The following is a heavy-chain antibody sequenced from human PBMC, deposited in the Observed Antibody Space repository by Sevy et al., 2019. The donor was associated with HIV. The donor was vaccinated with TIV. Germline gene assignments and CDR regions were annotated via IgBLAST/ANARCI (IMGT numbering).Heavy chain of an antibody. CDR3: ARGSRSGYYFADY. CDR2: IIPIFGTA. Sequence: ASVKVSCKASGGTFSSYAISWVRQAPGQGLEWMGGIIPIFGTANYAQKFQGSVTITADESTSTAYMELSSLRSEDTAVYYCARGSRSGYYFADYWGQGTLVTVSS. V-gene: IGHV1-69*13. CDR1: GGTFSSYA. D-gene: IGHD3-22*01. J-gene: IGHJ4*02.